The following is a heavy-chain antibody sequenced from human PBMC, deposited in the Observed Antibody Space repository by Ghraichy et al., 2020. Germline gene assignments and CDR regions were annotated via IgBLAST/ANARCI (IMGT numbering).Heavy chain of an antibody. CDR2: ISSSSSTI. Sequence: LSLTCAASGFTFSSYSMNWVRQAPGKGLEWVSYISSSSSTIYYADSVKGRFTISRDNAKNSLYLQMNSLRDEDTPVYYCARDGYDFWSGDHDAFDIWGQGTMVTVSS. V-gene: IGHV3-48*02. CDR1: GFTFSSYS. CDR3: ARDGYDFWSGDHDAFDI. D-gene: IGHD3-3*01. J-gene: IGHJ3*02.